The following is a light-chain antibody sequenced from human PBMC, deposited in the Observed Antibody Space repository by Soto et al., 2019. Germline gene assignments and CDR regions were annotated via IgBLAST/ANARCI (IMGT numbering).Light chain of an antibody. CDR3: QQYNSYPLT. V-gene: IGKV1-5*01. J-gene: IGKJ4*01. CDR2: DAS. CDR1: QSISSW. Sequence: DIQMTQSPSTLSASVGDRVTITCRASQSISSWLAWYQQKPGKAPKLLIYDASSLESGVPSRCSGSGSGTEFTLTISSPQPDDFATYYCQQYNSYPLTFGGGTKVEIK.